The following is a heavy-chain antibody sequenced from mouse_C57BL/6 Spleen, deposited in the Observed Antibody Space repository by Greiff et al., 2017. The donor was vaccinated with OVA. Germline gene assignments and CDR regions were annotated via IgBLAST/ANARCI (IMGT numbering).Heavy chain of an antibody. D-gene: IGHD4-1*02. V-gene: IGHV6-3*01. J-gene: IGHJ3*01. CDR2: IRLKSDNYAT. CDR1: GFTFSNYW. Sequence: EVQVVESGGGLVQPGGSMKLSCVASGFTFSNYWMNWVRQSPEKGLEWVAQIRLKSDNYATHYAESVKGRFTISRDDSKSSVYLQMNNLRAEDTGIYYCTSTGTGAYWGQGTLVTVSA. CDR3: TSTGTGAY.